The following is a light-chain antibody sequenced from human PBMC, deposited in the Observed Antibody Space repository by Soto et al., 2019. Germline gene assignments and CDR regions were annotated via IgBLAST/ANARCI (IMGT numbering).Light chain of an antibody. CDR3: QHYNNWPWT. J-gene: IGKJ1*01. CDR2: GAS. Sequence: EIVMTQSSATLSVSPGERAILSCRASQSINSDLAWYQQKPGQAPRFLIYGASTRATGIPARFSGSGSGTQFTLTISSLQSEDSALYYCQHYNNWPWTFGQGTKVDIK. CDR1: QSINSD. V-gene: IGKV3-15*01.